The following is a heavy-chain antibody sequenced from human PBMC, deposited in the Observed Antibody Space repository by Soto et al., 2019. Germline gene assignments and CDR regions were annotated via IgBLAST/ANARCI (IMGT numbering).Heavy chain of an antibody. CDR1: GGSISSSSYY. J-gene: IGHJ6*03. Sequence: SETLSLTCTVSGGSISSSSYYWGWLRQPPGKGLEWIGSIYYSGSTYYNPSLKSRVTISVDTSKNQFSLKLSSVTAADTAVYYCARWGIGYCSSTSCYADYYYYYYMDVWGKGTTVTVSS. V-gene: IGHV4-39*01. CDR2: IYYSGST. D-gene: IGHD2-2*01. CDR3: ARWGIGYCSSTSCYADYYYYYYMDV.